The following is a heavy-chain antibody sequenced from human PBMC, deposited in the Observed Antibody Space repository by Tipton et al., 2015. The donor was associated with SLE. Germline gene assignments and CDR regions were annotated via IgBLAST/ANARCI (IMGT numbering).Heavy chain of an antibody. V-gene: IGHV4-39*02. CDR2: IYYSGKA. CDR3: ARVVAHYYDSGSFDI. CDR1: GGSISSSSYY. D-gene: IGHD3-22*01. Sequence: TLSLTCTVSGGSISSSSYYWGWIRQPPGKGLEWIGSIYYSGKAFYNPSLKSRVTISVDTSQNEFSLKRSSVTAADTAVYYCARVVAHYYDSGSFDIWGQGTMVTVSS. J-gene: IGHJ3*02.